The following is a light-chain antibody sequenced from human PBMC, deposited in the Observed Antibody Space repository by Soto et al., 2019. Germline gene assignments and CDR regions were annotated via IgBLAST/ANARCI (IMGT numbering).Light chain of an antibody. CDR2: KAS. Sequence: DIQMTPSPSTLSASVGDRVTITCRASQSISSWLAWYQQKPGKAPKLLIYKASSLESGVPSRFSGSGSGTEFTLTISSLQPDDFATYYCQQWGTFGQGTKVDIK. CDR3: QQWGT. CDR1: QSISSW. V-gene: IGKV1-5*03. J-gene: IGKJ1*01.